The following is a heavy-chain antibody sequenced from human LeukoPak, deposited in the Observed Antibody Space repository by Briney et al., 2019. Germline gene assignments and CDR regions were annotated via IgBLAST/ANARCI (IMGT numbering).Heavy chain of an antibody. J-gene: IGHJ6*03. Sequence: GGSLRLSCAASGFTFSSYSMNWVRQAPGKGLEWVSSISSSSSYIYYADSVKGRLTISRDNAKNSLYLQMNSLRAEDTAVYYCARDQGYYYMDVWGKGTTVTVSS. CDR2: ISSSSSYI. CDR3: ARDQGYYYMDV. CDR1: GFTFSSYS. V-gene: IGHV3-21*01.